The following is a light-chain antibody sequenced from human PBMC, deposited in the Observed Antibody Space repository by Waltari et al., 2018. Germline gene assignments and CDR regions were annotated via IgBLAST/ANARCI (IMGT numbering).Light chain of an antibody. V-gene: IGKV1-NL1*01. Sequence: DIQMTQSPSSLSASVGDRVTITCRASQGITNDLAWYQQKPGETPKLLIYEASSLQSGIPSRFSGSGAGTDFTLTISSLQSEDCATYDCQHDYSTPFTFGPGTKLDIK. CDR2: EAS. CDR3: QHDYSTPFT. CDR1: QGITND. J-gene: IGKJ3*01.